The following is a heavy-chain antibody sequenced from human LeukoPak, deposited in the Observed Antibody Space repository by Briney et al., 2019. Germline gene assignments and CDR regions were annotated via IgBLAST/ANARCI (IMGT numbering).Heavy chain of an antibody. CDR3: ATEVGGRYYYGSGSYSYNWFDP. J-gene: IGHJ5*02. Sequence: GGSLRLSCVASGFTFSNYWMSWVRQAPGKGLEWMGGFDPEDGETIYAQKFQGRVTMTEDTSTDTAYMELSSLRSEDTAVYYCATEVGGRYYYGSGSYSYNWFDPWGQGTLVTVSS. D-gene: IGHD3-10*01. V-gene: IGHV1-24*01. CDR1: GFTFSNYW. CDR2: FDPEDGET.